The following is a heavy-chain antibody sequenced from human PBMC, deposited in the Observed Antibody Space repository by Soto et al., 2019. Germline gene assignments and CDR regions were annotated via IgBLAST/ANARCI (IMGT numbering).Heavy chain of an antibody. CDR2: INAGNGNT. J-gene: IGHJ6*02. CDR3: ARDPSYYGMDV. Sequence: GASVKVSCKASGYTFTSYAMHWVRQAPGQRLEWMGWINAGNGNTKYSQKYQGRVTITRDTSASTAYMELSSLRSEDTAVYYCARDPSYYGMDVWGQGTTVTVSS. V-gene: IGHV1-3*01. CDR1: GYTFTSYA.